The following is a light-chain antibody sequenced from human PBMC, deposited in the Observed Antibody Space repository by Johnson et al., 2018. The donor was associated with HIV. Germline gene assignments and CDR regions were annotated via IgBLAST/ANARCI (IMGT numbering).Light chain of an antibody. Sequence: QSVLTQPPSVSAAPGQKVTISCSGSSSNIGNNFVSWYQHLPGTAPKLLIYENNKRPSGIPDRFSGSKSGTSATLGITGLQTGDEADYYCGTWDSSLSADSYVFGSGTKVTVL. CDR3: GTWDSSLSADSYV. CDR1: SSNIGNNF. CDR2: ENN. V-gene: IGLV1-51*02. J-gene: IGLJ1*01.